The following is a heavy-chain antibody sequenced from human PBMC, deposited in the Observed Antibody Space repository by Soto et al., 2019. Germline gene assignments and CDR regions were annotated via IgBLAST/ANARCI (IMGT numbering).Heavy chain of an antibody. CDR1: GGSVSNSNYY. D-gene: IGHD2-8*01. CDR3: VSQRTSVLTQAYFDY. V-gene: IGHV4-39*01. Sequence: SETLSLTCTVSGGSVSNSNYYWGWIRQSPGKGLEWIGSVYYRGRSYSKSSVKSRVTISVDTSRNQFSLNLNSVTASDTAVYFCVSQRTSVLTQAYFDYWGPGALVTVSS. CDR2: VYYRGRS. J-gene: IGHJ4*02.